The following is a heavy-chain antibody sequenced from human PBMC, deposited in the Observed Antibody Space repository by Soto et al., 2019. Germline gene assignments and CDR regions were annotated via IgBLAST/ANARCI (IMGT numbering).Heavy chain of an antibody. D-gene: IGHD3-3*01. Sequence: SETLSLTCTVSGGSISSGGYYWSWIRQHPGKGLEWIGYIYYSGSTYYNPSLKSLVTISVDTSKNQFSLKLSSVTAADTAVYYCASSPVSDWFDPWGQGTLVTVSS. V-gene: IGHV4-31*01. CDR2: IYYSGST. J-gene: IGHJ5*02. CDR1: GGSISSGGYY. CDR3: ASSPVSDWFDP.